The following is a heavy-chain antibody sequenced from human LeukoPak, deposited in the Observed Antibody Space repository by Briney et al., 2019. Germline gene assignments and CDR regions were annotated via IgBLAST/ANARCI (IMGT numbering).Heavy chain of an antibody. Sequence: GGSLRLSCAASGFTFSSYAMSWVHQAPGKGLEWVSAISGSGGSTYYADSVKGRFTISRDNSKNTLYLQMNSLRAEDTAVYYCAKSWGYSYGSSYGMDVWGQGTTVTVSS. CDR1: GFTFSSYA. CDR2: ISGSGGST. CDR3: AKSWGYSYGSSYGMDV. V-gene: IGHV3-23*01. D-gene: IGHD5-18*01. J-gene: IGHJ6*02.